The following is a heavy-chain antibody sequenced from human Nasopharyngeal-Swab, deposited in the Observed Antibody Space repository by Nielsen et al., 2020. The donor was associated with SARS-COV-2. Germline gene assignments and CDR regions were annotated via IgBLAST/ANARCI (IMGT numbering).Heavy chain of an antibody. CDR1: GFTFSSYA. J-gene: IGHJ4*02. D-gene: IGHD3-3*01. V-gene: IGHV3-23*01. CDR2: ISGSGGST. Sequence: GESLKISCAASGFTFSSYAMSWVRQAPGKGLEWVSAISGSGGSTYYADSVKGRFTISRDNAKNSLYLQMNSLRAEDTAVYYCAREGGITIFGVVIPRYFDYWGQGTLVTVSS. CDR3: AREGGITIFGVVIPRYFDY.